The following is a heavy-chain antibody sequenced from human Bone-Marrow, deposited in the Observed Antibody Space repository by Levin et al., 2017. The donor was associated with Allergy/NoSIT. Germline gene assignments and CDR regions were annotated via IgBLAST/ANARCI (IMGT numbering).Heavy chain of an antibody. CDR3: ARVSQAGNTYWYFDL. D-gene: IGHD1/OR15-1a*01. J-gene: IGHJ2*01. Sequence: ASVKVSCKASGYTFTRYYIHWVRQAPGQGLEWMGWINPDSGGKIYAPEFQGRLTLTRDTSMNTAYVDLSGLESDDTAIYYCARVSQAGNTYWYFDLWCRGTLVTVSS. CDR2: INPDSGGK. V-gene: IGHV1-2*02. CDR1: GYTFTRYY.